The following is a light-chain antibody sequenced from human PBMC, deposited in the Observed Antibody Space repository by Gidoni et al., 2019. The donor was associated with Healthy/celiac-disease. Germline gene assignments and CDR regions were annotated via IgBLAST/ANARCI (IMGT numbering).Light chain of an antibody. V-gene: IGKV1-8*01. CDR2: SAS. CDR3: QQYYSYPRT. Sequence: IRMTQSPSSLSASTGDRVTITCRASQGISSYLAWYQQKPGKAPKLLIYSASTLQSGVPSRFSGSGSGTDFTLTISCLQSEDFATYYCQQYYSYPRTFGPGTKVDIK. CDR1: QGISSY. J-gene: IGKJ3*01.